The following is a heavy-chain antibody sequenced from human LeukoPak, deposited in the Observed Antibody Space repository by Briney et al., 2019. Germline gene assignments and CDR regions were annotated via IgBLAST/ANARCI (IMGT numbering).Heavy chain of an antibody. CDR3: ARGLKDGTRIAAAGRRRFDP. CDR2: IYHSGST. CDR1: GGSISSSNW. V-gene: IGHV4-4*02. Sequence: SETLSLTCAVSGGSISSSNWWSWVRQPPGKGLEWIGEIYHSGSTNYNPSLKSRVTISVDTSKNQFSLKLSSVTAADTAVYYCARGLKDGTRIAAAGRRRFDPWGQGTLVTVSS. D-gene: IGHD6-13*01. J-gene: IGHJ5*02.